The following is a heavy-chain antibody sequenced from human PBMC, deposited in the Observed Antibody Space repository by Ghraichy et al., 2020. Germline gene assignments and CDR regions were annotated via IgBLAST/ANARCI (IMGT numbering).Heavy chain of an antibody. CDR1: GGSISNSDYY. Sequence: SETLSLTCTVSGGSISNSDYYWGWIRQPPGKGLEWIGSIYYSGSTYYDPSLRSRVTIYVDTSKKQFSLKLSSLTAADTAVYYCARQNWGGSDRFDFWGKGTPVTVS. CDR2: IYYSGST. CDR3: ARQNWGGSDRFDF. D-gene: IGHD7-27*01. V-gene: IGHV4-39*01. J-gene: IGHJ5*01.